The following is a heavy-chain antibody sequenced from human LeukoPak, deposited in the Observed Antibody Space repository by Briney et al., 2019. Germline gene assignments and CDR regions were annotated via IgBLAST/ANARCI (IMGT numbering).Heavy chain of an antibody. Sequence: GGSLRLSCAASGFTFSSYAMSWVGQAPGKGLEWVSAITDSGGSTYHADSVKGRFTISRDNSKNTLYMQMNSLRADDTAIYYCAKGSSSARPYYFDYWGQGTLVTVSS. CDR3: AKGSSSARPYYFDY. D-gene: IGHD6-19*01. CDR2: ITDSGGST. J-gene: IGHJ4*02. CDR1: GFTFSSYA. V-gene: IGHV3-23*01.